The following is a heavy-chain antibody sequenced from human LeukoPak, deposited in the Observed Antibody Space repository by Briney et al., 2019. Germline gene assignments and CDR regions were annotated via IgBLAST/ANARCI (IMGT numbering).Heavy chain of an antibody. J-gene: IGHJ3*02. CDR2: GGSGGGT. Sequence: PGGSLRLSCAASGFTFTNYAVSWLRQAPGKGLEWVSAGGSGGGTYYADSVKGRFTISRDNSGNTLSLQMNSLRVDDTAVYYCASRTWTGAGYYAFDIWGQGTMVTVSS. CDR3: ASRTWTGAGYYAFDI. D-gene: IGHD3/OR15-3a*01. V-gene: IGHV3-23*01. CDR1: GFTFTNYA.